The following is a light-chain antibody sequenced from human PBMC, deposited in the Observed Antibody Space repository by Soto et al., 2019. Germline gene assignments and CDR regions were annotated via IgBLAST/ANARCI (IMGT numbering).Light chain of an antibody. Sequence: EIVLTQSPATLSLSPGERATLSCRASQSVGDYLAWYQQKLGQAPRLLIYDASNSATGIPARFSGSGSGTDFTLTISSLEPEDFAVYYCQQRSDWPSFGQGTKLEIK. CDR3: QQRSDWPS. CDR2: DAS. J-gene: IGKJ2*01. V-gene: IGKV3-11*01. CDR1: QSVGDY.